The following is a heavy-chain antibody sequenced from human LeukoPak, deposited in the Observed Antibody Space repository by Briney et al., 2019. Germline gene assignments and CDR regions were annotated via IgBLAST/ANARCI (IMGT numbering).Heavy chain of an antibody. CDR2: IYYSGSA. V-gene: IGHV4-59*01. J-gene: IGHJ5*02. Sequence: SETLSLTCTVSGGSISSYYWSWIRQPPGKGLEWIGYIYYSGSANYNPSLKSRVTISVDTSKNQFSLKLSSVTAADTAVYYCARASGYYDSSGYITDWFDPWGQGTLVTVSS. CDR3: ARASGYYDSSGYITDWFDP. D-gene: IGHD3-22*01. CDR1: GGSISSYY.